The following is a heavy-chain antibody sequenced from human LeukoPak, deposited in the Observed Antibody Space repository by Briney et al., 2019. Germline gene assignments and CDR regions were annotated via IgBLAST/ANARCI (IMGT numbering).Heavy chain of an antibody. CDR3: ARVGVRTGTIDY. Sequence: ASQTLSLTCTVSGGSISSGGYYWSWIRQPPGKGLEWIGYIYHSGSTYYNPSLKSRVTISVDRSKNQFSLKLGSVTAADTAVYHCARVGVRTGTIDYWGQGTLVTVSS. D-gene: IGHD1-7*01. J-gene: IGHJ4*02. CDR1: GGSISSGGYY. CDR2: IYHSGST. V-gene: IGHV4-30-2*01.